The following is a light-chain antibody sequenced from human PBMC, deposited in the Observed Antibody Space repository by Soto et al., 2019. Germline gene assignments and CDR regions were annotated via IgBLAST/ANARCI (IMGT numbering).Light chain of an antibody. J-gene: IGLJ1*01. Sequence: QSALTQPASVSGSPGQSITISCTGTSSDVGGYNYVSWYQQHPGKAPKLMISEVSNRPSGVSKRFSGSKSGNTASLTISWLQAEDEADYYCSSYTSSSTLVFGTGTKLTVL. CDR3: SSYTSSSTLV. V-gene: IGLV2-14*01. CDR2: EVS. CDR1: SSDVGGYNY.